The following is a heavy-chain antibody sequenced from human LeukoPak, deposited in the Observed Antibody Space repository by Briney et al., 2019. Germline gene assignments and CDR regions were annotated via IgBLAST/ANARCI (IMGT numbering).Heavy chain of an antibody. Sequence: GGSLRLSCAASGFTFSSYAMSWVRQAPGKGLEWVAVIWYDGSNKYYADSVKGRFTISRDNSKNTLYLQMNSLRAEDTAVYYCARDPRDGYNYDFDYWGQGTLVTVSS. D-gene: IGHD5-12*01. J-gene: IGHJ4*02. V-gene: IGHV3-33*08. CDR2: IWYDGSNK. CDR1: GFTFSSYA. CDR3: ARDPRDGYNYDFDY.